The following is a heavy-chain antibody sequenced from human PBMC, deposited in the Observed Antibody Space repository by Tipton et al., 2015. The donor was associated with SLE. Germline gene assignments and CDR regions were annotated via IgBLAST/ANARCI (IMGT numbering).Heavy chain of an antibody. CDR1: GGSISNYY. CDR3: ARDHPVAGPFDY. D-gene: IGHD6-19*01. Sequence: TLSLTCTASGGSISNYYWSWIRQPAGKGLEWIGRIYTSGSTNYNPSLKSRVTMSVDTSKNQLSLKLSSVTAADTAVYYCARDHPVAGPFDYWGQGTLVTVSS. CDR2: IYTSGST. J-gene: IGHJ4*02. V-gene: IGHV4-4*07.